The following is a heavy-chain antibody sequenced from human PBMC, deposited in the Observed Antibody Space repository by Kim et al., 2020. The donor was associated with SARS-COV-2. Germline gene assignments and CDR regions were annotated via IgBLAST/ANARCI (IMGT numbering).Heavy chain of an antibody. Sequence: SETLSLTCTVSGGSISSGGYYWSWIRQHPGKGLEWIGYIYYSGSTYYNPSLKSRVTISVDTSKNQFSLKLSSVTAADTAVYYCARGPDCTNGVCYDRTGDYYYYYGMDVWGQGTTVTVSS. CDR2: IYYSGST. J-gene: IGHJ6*02. CDR3: ARGPDCTNGVCYDRTGDYYYYYGMDV. CDR1: GGSISSGGYY. D-gene: IGHD2-8*01. V-gene: IGHV4-31*03.